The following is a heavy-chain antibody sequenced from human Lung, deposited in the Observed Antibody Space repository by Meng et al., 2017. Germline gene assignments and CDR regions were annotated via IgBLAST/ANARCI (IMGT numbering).Heavy chain of an antibody. CDR3: ATGGGSWYEFAH. CDR1: GFSFDSYT. J-gene: IGHJ4*02. V-gene: IGHV3-21*01. CDR2: ISGRSGFI. Sequence: GGSLRLSCTASGFSFDSYTMAWVRQAPGKGLEWVSYISGRSGFIHYADSVKGRFTISRDNAKNSVFLQMDRLRVHGTAIYYFATGGGSWYEFAHWGQGTLVNVSS. D-gene: IGHD6-13*01.